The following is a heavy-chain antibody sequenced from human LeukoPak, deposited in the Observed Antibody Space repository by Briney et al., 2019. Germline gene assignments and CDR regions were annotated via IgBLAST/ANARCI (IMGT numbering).Heavy chain of an antibody. CDR2: ISDTGATK. CDR1: GFTFSDYY. CDR3: ARKCASGTYPLDY. J-gene: IGHJ4*02. V-gene: IGHV3-23*01. Sequence: GGSLRLSCAASGFTFSDYYMSWIRQAPGKGLEWVSVISDTGATKFYADSVKGRFTISRDNSKNTLYLQMSSLRVEDTAVYYCARKCASGTYPLDYWGQGILVTVSS. D-gene: IGHD3-10*01.